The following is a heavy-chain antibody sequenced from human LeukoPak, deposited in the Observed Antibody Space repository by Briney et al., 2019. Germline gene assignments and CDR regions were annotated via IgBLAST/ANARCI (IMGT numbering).Heavy chain of an antibody. J-gene: IGHJ6*02. V-gene: IGHV3-9*01. CDR2: ISWNSGSV. CDR3: AKENYDILTGYKGYGMDV. D-gene: IGHD3-9*01. CDR1: GFTFDDYA. Sequence: GGSLRLSCAASGFTFDDYAMHWVRQAPGKGLEWVSGISWNSGSVGYADSVKGRFTISRDNAKNSLYLQMISLRAEDTALYYCAKENYDILTGYKGYGMDVWGHGTTVTVSS.